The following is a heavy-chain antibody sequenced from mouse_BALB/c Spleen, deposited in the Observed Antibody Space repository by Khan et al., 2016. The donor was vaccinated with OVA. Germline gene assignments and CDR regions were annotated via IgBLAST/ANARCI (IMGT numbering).Heavy chain of an antibody. CDR1: GFAFNSYD. J-gene: IGHJ3*01. D-gene: IGHD2-10*01. V-gene: IGHV5-9*02. Sequence: EVKLMESGGGLVKPGGSLKLSCAASGFAFNSYDMSWVRQTPEKRLEWVATISSTGSYTYYPDSVKGRFTISRDTARNTLYLQMSRLRTEDTALYYCPSPSYYGNPWFTYWGQGTLVTVSA. CDR3: PSPSYYGNPWFTY. CDR2: ISSTGSYT.